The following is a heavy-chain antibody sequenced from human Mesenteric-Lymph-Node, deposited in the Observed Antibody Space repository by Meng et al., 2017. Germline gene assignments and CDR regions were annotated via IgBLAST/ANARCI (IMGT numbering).Heavy chain of an antibody. Sequence: SETLSLTCTVSGGSISSYYWSWIRQHPGMGLEWIGYIYYSGSTYYNPSLKSRVTISVDTSKNQFSLKLSSVTAADTAVYYCARDPVASEYFDYWGQGTLVTVSS. D-gene: IGHD5-24*01. CDR3: ARDPVASEYFDY. CDR1: GGSISSYY. CDR2: IYYSGST. V-gene: IGHV4-59*06. J-gene: IGHJ4*02.